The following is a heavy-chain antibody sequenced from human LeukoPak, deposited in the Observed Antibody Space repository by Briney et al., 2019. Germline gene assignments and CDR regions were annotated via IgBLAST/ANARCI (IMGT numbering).Heavy chain of an antibody. J-gene: IGHJ4*02. CDR3: ARHGRKFCSSTSCSHYFDY. Sequence: KPSETLPLTCTVSGGSISSYYWSWIRQPPGKGLEWIGYISYSGSTNYNPSRKRRVTISVDTSKNQFSLQLSSVTAADTAVYYCARHGRKFCSSTSCSHYFDYWGQGTLVAVSS. CDR1: GGSISSYY. V-gene: IGHV4-59*08. D-gene: IGHD2-2*01. CDR2: ISYSGST.